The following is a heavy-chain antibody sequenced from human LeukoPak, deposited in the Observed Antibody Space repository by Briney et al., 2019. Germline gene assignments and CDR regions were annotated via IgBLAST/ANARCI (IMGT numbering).Heavy chain of an antibody. J-gene: IGHJ4*02. V-gene: IGHV4-4*07. CDR1: GGSIRTYY. CDR2: IDGSGST. Sequence: SETLSLTCTVSGGSIRTYYWNWIRQPAGKGLEWIGRIDGSGSTTFSPSLRSRVTMSVGSSKSQISLNLNSVTAADTAMYYCARSPLSSSGWYRADYWGQGTLVTVSS. CDR3: ARSPLSSSGWYRADY. D-gene: IGHD6-19*01.